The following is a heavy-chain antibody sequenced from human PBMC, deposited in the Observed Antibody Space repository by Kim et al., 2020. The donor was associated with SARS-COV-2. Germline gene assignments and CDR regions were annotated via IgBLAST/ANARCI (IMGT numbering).Heavy chain of an antibody. D-gene: IGHD6-13*01. V-gene: IGHV4-39*02. CDR1: GGSISSSSYY. CDR2: IYYSGST. Sequence: SETLSLTCTVSGGSISSSSYYWGWIRQPPGKGLEWIGSIYYSGSTYYNPSLKSRVTISVDTSKNQFSLKLSSVTAADTAVYYCARDVSAAAGWFDYWGQGTLVTVSS. J-gene: IGHJ4*02. CDR3: ARDVSAAAGWFDY.